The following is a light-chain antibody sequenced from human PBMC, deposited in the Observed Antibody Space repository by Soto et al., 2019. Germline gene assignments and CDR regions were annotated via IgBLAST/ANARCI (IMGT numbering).Light chain of an antibody. CDR3: QQYGTSPPLT. Sequence: IVLMQSPGTLSLSPGERATLSCRASQSVSNNFLAWYQQKPGQAPRLLIDGASSRATGTPDRFSCSGSGTDFTLTISRLEPEDFAVYYCQQYGTSPPLTFGGGTKVEIK. CDR2: GAS. CDR1: QSVSNNF. J-gene: IGKJ4*01. V-gene: IGKV3-20*01.